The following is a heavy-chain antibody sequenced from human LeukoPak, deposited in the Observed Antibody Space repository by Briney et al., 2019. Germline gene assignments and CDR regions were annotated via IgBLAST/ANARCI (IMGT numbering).Heavy chain of an antibody. CDR2: IWYDGSNK. CDR1: GFTFSSYG. CDR3: ASGYCSSTSCYDFDD. V-gene: IGHV3-33*01. J-gene: IGHJ4*02. D-gene: IGHD2-2*01. Sequence: GGSLRLSCAASGFTFSSYGMHWVRQAPGKGLEWVAVIWYDGSNKYYADSVKGRFTNSRDNSKNTLYLQMNSLRAEDTAVYYCASGYCSSTSCYDFDDWGQGTLVTVS.